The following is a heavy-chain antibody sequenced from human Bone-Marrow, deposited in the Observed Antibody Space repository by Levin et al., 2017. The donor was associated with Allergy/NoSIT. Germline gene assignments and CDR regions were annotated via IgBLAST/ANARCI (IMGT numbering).Heavy chain of an antibody. CDR2: VNPIRGGT. Sequence: GGSLRLSCKASGSSFVGFYLHWVRQAPGQGFEYMGWVNPIRGGTTYTKKFEGRAAMTRDTSISTAYMELSRLRSDDTAVYYCARPSDNGDILFDYWGQGTLVTVSS. D-gene: IGHD4-17*01. J-gene: IGHJ4*02. CDR1: GSSFVGFY. CDR3: ARPSDNGDILFDY. V-gene: IGHV1-2*02.